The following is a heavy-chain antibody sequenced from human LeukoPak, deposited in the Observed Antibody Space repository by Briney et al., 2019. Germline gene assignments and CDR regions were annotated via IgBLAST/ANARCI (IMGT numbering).Heavy chain of an antibody. V-gene: IGHV3-53*01. J-gene: IGHJ4*02. CDR1: GFTVSSNY. CDR2: IYSSGTT. D-gene: IGHD3-10*01. Sequence: GGSLRLSCAASGFTVSSNYMSWVRQAPKKGLDWVSIIYSSGTTYYADSVKGRFIISRDNSKNTLYLQMNSLRAEDTAVYYCARAVKLLMVRGPAFDYWGQGTLVTVSS. CDR3: ARAVKLLMVRGPAFDY.